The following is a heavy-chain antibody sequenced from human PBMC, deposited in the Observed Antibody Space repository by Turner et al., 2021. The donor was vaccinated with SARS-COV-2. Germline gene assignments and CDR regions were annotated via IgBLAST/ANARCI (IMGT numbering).Heavy chain of an antibody. CDR2: INSDGSST. Sequence: VQLVESGGGVVQPGRSLRPSCSASRFTFSSYWMHWVRQAPGKGLVWVSRINSDGSSTSYADSVKGRFTISRDNAKNTLYLQMNSLRAEDTAVYYCARDHIGVYYAMDVWGQGTTVTVSS. D-gene: IGHD3-10*01. CDR1: RFTFSSYW. V-gene: IGHV3-74*01. J-gene: IGHJ6*02. CDR3: ARDHIGVYYAMDV.